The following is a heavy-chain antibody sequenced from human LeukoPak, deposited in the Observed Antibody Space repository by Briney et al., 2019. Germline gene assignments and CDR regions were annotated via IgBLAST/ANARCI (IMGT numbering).Heavy chain of an antibody. CDR2: ISGSGDNT. Sequence: GGSLRLSCAASGFTFSSYAMSWVRQAPGKGLEWVSGISGSGDNTYYADSVKGRFTISRDNSRNTLYVQVNSLGTEDTAAYYCAKGSYYDSSGSFYFDYWGQGTLVTVSS. D-gene: IGHD3-22*01. J-gene: IGHJ4*02. CDR3: AKGSYYDSSGSFYFDY. V-gene: IGHV3-23*01. CDR1: GFTFSSYA.